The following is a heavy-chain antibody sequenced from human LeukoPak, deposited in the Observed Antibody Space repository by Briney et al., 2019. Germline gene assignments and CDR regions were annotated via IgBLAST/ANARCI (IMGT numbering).Heavy chain of an antibody. CDR1: GGTLSSYA. CDR2: IIPIFDTA. D-gene: IGHD3-16*01. CDR3: AREVMEIRAFGI. J-gene: IGHJ3*02. Sequence: SVKVSCKASGGTLSSYAISWVRQAPGQGLEWMGGIIPIFDTANYAQKFQGRVTITADESTSTAYMELSSLRSEDTAVYYCAREVMEIRAFGIWGQGTTVTVSS. V-gene: IGHV1-69*13.